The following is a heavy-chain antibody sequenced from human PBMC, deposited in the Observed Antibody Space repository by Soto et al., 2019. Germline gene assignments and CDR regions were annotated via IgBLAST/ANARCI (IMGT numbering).Heavy chain of an antibody. CDR3: ARDPAHGAMDY. D-gene: IGHD4-17*01. CDR1: GLTFSASY. CDR2: INGDGSQQ. J-gene: IGHJ4*02. V-gene: IGHV3-7*01. Sequence: EVQLVESGGGLVQPGGSLRLDCAASGLTFSASYMSWVCQAPGKGLEWVAIINGDGSQQTYVDSVKGRFTISRDNAKNSLFLQMSSLRVEDTAVYYCARDPAHGAMDYWGQGTLVTVSS.